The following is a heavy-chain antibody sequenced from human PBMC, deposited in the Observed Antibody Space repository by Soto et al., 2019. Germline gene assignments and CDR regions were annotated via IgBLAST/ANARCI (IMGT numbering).Heavy chain of an antibody. CDR3: ARNMDYYYGRGSGNGHGV. CDR1: GYTFTAYH. Sequence: QVRLVQSGAEVKEPGDSVRVSCEASGYTFTAYHIHWVRQAPGQGLEWMGWINPKFGDTGYAQDLQGRVSMTSDMSISTVYMELSRLTSDDTALYYCARNMDYYYGRGSGNGHGVWCQGTTVTVFS. CDR2: INPKFGDT. V-gene: IGHV1-2*02. J-gene: IGHJ6*02. D-gene: IGHD3-10*02.